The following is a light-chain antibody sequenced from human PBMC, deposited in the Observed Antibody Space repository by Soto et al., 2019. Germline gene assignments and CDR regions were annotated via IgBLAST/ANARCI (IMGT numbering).Light chain of an antibody. CDR2: TTS. Sequence: DIQMTQSPSTLSASVGDRLTITCRASQSISNWLAWYQQKPGKAPKLLIYTTSSLESGVPSRFSGSGSGTEFTLTISSLQPDDFATYYGQEYNGYSGLTFGGGTKVEIK. J-gene: IGKJ4*01. CDR3: QEYNGYSGLT. V-gene: IGKV1-5*03. CDR1: QSISNW.